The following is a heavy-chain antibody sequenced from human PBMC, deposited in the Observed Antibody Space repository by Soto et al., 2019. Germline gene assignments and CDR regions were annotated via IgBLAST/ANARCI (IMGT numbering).Heavy chain of an antibody. Sequence: VKVSCKASGYTFTSYYMHWVRQAPGQGLEWMGWISPYSGNTHYASKVQGRLTMTTDTSTSTAYMDLGSLTSDDTAVYYCAMVDNYVTPTPQDVWGQGTTVTVSS. J-gene: IGHJ6*02. D-gene: IGHD3-16*01. CDR2: ISPYSGNT. CDR1: GYTFTSYY. V-gene: IGHV1-18*04. CDR3: AMVDNYVTPTPQDV.